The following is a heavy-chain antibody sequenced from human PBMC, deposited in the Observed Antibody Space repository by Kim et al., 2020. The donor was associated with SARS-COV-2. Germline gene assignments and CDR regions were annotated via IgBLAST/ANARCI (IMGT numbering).Heavy chain of an antibody. J-gene: IGHJ4*02. CDR1: GGSISSSSYY. Sequence: SETLSLTCTVSGGSISSSSYYWGWIRQPPGKGLEWIGSIYYSGSTYYNPSLKSRVTISVDTSKNQFSLKLSSVTAADTAVYYCARDYGDGASNEYWGQGTLVTVSS. D-gene: IGHD1-1*01. CDR3: ARDYGDGASNEY. CDR2: IYYSGST. V-gene: IGHV4-39*07.